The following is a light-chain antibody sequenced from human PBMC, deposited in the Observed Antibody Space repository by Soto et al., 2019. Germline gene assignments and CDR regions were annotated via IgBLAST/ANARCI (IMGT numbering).Light chain of an antibody. Sequence: ETVMTQSPATLSLSPWERATLSCRASQSVSSNLAWYQQKPGQAPRLLIYGASTRATGVPARFSGSGSGTEFTLTISSLQSEDFAVYYCQQYNNWPPYTFGQGTKVDIK. V-gene: IGKV3-15*01. CDR3: QQYNNWPPYT. J-gene: IGKJ2*01. CDR1: QSVSSN. CDR2: GAS.